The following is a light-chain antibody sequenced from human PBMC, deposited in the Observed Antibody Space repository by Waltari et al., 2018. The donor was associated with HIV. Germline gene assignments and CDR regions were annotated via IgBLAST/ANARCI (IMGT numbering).Light chain of an antibody. J-gene: IGKJ3*01. V-gene: IGKV1-39*01. CDR1: QSISTY. Sequence: DIQMTQSPSSLSASVGDRVTITCRASQSISTYLSWYQQKPGKAPKLLIYAASSLQSGVPSRFSGRGSGTDFTPTISSLQPEDFATFYCQQSYSTPFTSGPGTKVDIK. CDR2: AAS. CDR3: QQSYSTPFT.